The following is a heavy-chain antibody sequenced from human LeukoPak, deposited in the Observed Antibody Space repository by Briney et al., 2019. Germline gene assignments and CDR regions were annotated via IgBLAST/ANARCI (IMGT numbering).Heavy chain of an antibody. Sequence: PGGSLRLSCAASGFAFNNYAMTWVRQAPGKGLEWVSNINDNGGQRHYADSMKGRFTISRDNSKNMMFLQMDSLRAEDTAVYYCAKTQWKVGATDYFDYWGQGILVTVSS. V-gene: IGHV3-23*01. J-gene: IGHJ4*02. CDR1: GFAFNNYA. CDR2: INDNGGQR. CDR3: AKTQWKVGATDYFDY. D-gene: IGHD1-26*01.